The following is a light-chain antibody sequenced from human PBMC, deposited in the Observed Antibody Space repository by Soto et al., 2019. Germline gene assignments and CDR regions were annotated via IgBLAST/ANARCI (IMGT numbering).Light chain of an antibody. CDR1: QTISSY. J-gene: IGKJ1*01. V-gene: IGKV1-39*01. Sequence: DIQMTQTPSSLSASVGDRVTITCRASQTISSYLNWYQQKPGKAPKLLIFAASSLQSGVPSRFSGSGPGTHFTLPISSMKHEAFHHXXXXXSYSTPRTFGQGTKVDIK. CDR2: AAS. CDR3: XXSYSTPRT.